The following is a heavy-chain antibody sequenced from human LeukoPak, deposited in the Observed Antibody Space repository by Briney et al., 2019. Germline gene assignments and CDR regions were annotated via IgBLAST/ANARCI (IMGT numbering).Heavy chain of an antibody. Sequence: GGSLRLSCAASGFTFSSYSMNWVRQAPGKGLEWVSYISSSSTIYYADSVKGRFTISRDNAKNSLYLQMNSLRAEDTAVYYCAREDFWSGYYWWGQGTLVTVSS. V-gene: IGHV3-48*01. CDR3: AREDFWSGYYW. D-gene: IGHD3-3*01. CDR1: GFTFSSYS. CDR2: ISSSSTI. J-gene: IGHJ4*02.